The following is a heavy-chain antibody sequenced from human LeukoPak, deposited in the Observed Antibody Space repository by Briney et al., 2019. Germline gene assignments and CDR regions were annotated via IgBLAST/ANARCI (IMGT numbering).Heavy chain of an antibody. Sequence: ASVKVSCKASGGTFSSYTLSWVRQAPGQGLEWMGGIIPIFGTANYAQKFQGRVTITADKSTSTAYMELSSLRSEDTAVYYCARGMITFGGLPDYYYYMDVWGKGTTVTISS. CDR3: ARGMITFGGLPDYYYYMDV. V-gene: IGHV1-69*06. D-gene: IGHD3-16*01. J-gene: IGHJ6*03. CDR1: GGTFSSYT. CDR2: IIPIFGTA.